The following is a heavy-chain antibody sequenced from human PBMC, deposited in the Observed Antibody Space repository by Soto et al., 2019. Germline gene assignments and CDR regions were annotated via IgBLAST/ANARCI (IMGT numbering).Heavy chain of an antibody. J-gene: IGHJ6*02. CDR1: GFTFSDSH. CDR3: ARVSWREKYGMDV. V-gene: IGHV3-11*01. Sequence: GGSLRLSCAASGFTFSDSHMSWIRQAPGKGLEWISYITFSGNTVYYADSLKGRFTISRDNAKNSLYLQMNRLRAEDTAVYYCARVSWREKYGMDVWGQGTTVTVSS. CDR2: ITFSGNTV.